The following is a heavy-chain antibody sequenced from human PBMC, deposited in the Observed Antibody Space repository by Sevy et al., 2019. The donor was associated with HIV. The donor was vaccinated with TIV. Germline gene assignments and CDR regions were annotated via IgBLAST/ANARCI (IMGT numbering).Heavy chain of an antibody. J-gene: IGHJ5*02. D-gene: IGHD3-10*01. CDR1: GGSISGYY. CDR2: THSNGNT. Sequence: SETLSLTCTVSGGSISGYYWSWIQQSPGKGLEWIAYTHSNGNTNSNPSLKSRVTISIDTSKNQFSLKLSSVTAADTAVYYCTRDRYTLVRGIIMTWFDPWGQGTLVTVSS. V-gene: IGHV4-59*01. CDR3: TRDRYTLVRGIIMTWFDP.